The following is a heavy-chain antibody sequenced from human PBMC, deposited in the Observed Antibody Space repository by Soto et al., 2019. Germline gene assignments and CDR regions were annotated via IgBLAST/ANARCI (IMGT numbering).Heavy chain of an antibody. J-gene: IGHJ3*01. CDR2: ISSSSSTI. CDR3: ASAYYDSTGYAFDL. V-gene: IGHV3-48*02. CDR1: GFTFSSYN. Sequence: GGSLRLSCAASGFTFSSYNMNWVRQAPGKGLEWVSYISSSSSTIYYADSVKGRFTISRDNAKNSLSLQMNSLRDEDTAVYYCASAYYDSTGYAFDLWGQGTMVTVSS. D-gene: IGHD3-22*01.